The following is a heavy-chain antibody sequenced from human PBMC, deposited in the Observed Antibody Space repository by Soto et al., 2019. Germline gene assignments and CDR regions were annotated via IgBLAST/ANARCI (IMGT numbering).Heavy chain of an antibody. CDR3: ASGRWVRGWYAAY. J-gene: IGHJ4*02. CDR2: INAYNGDT. D-gene: IGHD6-19*01. CDR1: GDTFTNYA. Sequence: QVQLVQSRTEVKKPGASLKVSCKASGDTFTNYAMHWVRQAPGQSLEWMGWINAYNGDTKYSEKFEGRVTITRDTSASTTNMELSSLRSEDTAVYFCASGRWVRGWYAAYWGQGSLVTVSS. V-gene: IGHV1-3*01.